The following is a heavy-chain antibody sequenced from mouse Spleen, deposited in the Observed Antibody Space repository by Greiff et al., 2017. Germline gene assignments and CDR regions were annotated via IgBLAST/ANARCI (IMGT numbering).Heavy chain of an antibody. V-gene: IGHV1-76*01. Sequence: VKLMESGAELVRPGASVKLSCKTSGYIFTNYWIHWVKQRSGQGLEWIARIYPGTGSNSYNENFKGKATLTTDKSSSTAYMQLSSLKSEDSAVYFCARSGTGTLYNFDSWGQGTTLTVSS. CDR3: ARSGTGTLYNFDS. J-gene: IGHJ2*01. D-gene: IGHD4-1*01. CDR2: IYPGTGSN. CDR1: GYIFTNYW.